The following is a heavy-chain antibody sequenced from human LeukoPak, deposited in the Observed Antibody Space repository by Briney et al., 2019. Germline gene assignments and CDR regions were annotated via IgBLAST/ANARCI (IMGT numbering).Heavy chain of an antibody. D-gene: IGHD2-15*01. V-gene: IGHV4-59*08. CDR1: GGSISSYY. CDR2: IYYSGST. Sequence: SETLSLTCTVSGGSISSYYWSWIRQPPGKGLEWIGYIYYSGSTNYNPSLKSRVTISVDTSKNQFSLKLSSVTAADTAVYYCARQLDCSGGSCYSGYFDYWGQGTLVTVSS. J-gene: IGHJ4*02. CDR3: ARQLDCSGGSCYSGYFDY.